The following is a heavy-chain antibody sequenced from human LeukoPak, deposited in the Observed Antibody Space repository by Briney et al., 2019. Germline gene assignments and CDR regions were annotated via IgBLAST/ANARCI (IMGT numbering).Heavy chain of an antibody. CDR1: GYTFTSYG. CDR2: IIPILGIA. J-gene: IGHJ3*02. D-gene: IGHD6-19*01. V-gene: IGHV1-69*04. Sequence: GASVKVSCKASGYTFTSYGISWVRQAPGQGLEWMGRIIPILGIANYAQKFQGRVTITADKSTSTAYMELSSLRSEDTAVYYCARDRGIAVAVHDAFDIWGQGTMVTVSS. CDR3: ARDRGIAVAVHDAFDI.